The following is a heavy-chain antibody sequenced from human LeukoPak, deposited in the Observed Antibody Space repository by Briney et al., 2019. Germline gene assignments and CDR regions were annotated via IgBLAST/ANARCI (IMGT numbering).Heavy chain of an antibody. V-gene: IGHV3-20*04. J-gene: IGHJ4*02. CDR2: INWNGGST. Sequence: GGSLRLSCAASGFTFDDYGMTWVRQAPGKGLEWVSGINWNGGSTGYADSVKGRFTISRHNAKNSLFLQMNSLRAEDSAVYYCARDGSGYSDPVDYWGQGTLVTVSS. CDR3: ARDGSGYSDPVDY. D-gene: IGHD3-22*01. CDR1: GFTFDDYG.